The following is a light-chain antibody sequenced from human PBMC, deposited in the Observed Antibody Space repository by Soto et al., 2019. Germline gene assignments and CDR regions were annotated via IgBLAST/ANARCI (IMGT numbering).Light chain of an antibody. V-gene: IGLV2-11*01. CDR1: SSDVGGYNY. Sequence: QSALTQPRSVSGSPGQSVTISCTGTSSDVGGYNYVSWYQQHPGKAPKLMIYDVSKRPSGVPDRFSGSKSGNTASLTISGLQAEDEADYYCCSYAGSYTSGGYVFGTGNKVTLL. J-gene: IGLJ1*01. CDR3: CSYAGSYTSGGYV. CDR2: DVS.